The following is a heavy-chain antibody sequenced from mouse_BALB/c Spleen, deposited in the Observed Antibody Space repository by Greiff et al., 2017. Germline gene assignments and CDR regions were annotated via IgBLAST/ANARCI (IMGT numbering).Heavy chain of an antibody. CDR1: GYSITSDYA. CDR2: ISYSGST. CDR3: ARGGSSNFDY. V-gene: IGHV3-2*02. D-gene: IGHD3-1*01. Sequence: EVQLQQSGPGLVKPSQSLSLTCTVTGYSITSDYAWNWIRQFPGNKLEWMGYISYSGSTSYNPSLKSRISITRDTSKNQFFLQLNSVTTEDTATYYCARGGSSNFDYWGQGTTLTVSS. J-gene: IGHJ2*01.